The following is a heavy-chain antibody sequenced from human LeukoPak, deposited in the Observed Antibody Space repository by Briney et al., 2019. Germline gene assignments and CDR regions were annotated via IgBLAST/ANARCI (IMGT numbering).Heavy chain of an antibody. D-gene: IGHD3-10*01. J-gene: IGHJ3*02. CDR1: GFTFSSYS. V-gene: IGHV3-48*04. CDR2: ISTGSSII. CDR3: ARVDYYGSGSYFPSAFDI. Sequence: SGGSLRLSCAASGFTFSSYSMNWVRQAPGKGLEWVSYISTGSSIINYADSVKGRFAISRDNAKNSLYLQMNSLRADDTAVYYCARVDYYGSGSYFPSAFDIWGQGTMVTVSS.